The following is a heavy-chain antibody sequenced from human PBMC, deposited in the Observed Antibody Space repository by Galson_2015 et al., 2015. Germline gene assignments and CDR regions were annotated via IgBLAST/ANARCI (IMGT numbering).Heavy chain of an antibody. J-gene: IGHJ6*02. Sequence: SLRLSCAASGFTFSSYAMSWVRQAPGKGLEWVSAISGSGGSTYYADSVKGRFTISRDNSKNTLYLQMNSLRAEDTGVYYCAKDSSLCFGELSFYYRMDGWGQGTTVTVSS. V-gene: IGHV3-23*01. CDR1: GFTFSSYA. CDR2: ISGSGGST. CDR3: AKDSSLCFGELSFYYRMDG. D-gene: IGHD3-10*01.